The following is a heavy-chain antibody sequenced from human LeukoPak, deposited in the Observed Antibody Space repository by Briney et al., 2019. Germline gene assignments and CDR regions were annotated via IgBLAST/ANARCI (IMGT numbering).Heavy chain of an antibody. D-gene: IGHD3-3*01. Sequence: VKVSFKASGGTFSSYTISWVRQAPGQGLEWMGRIIPILGIANYAQKFQGRVTITADKSTSTAYMELSSLRSEDTAVYYCAIANYDFWSGYYPPDYWGQGTLVTVSS. V-gene: IGHV1-69*02. CDR3: AIANYDFWSGYYPPDY. CDR1: GGTFSSYT. CDR2: IIPILGIA. J-gene: IGHJ4*02.